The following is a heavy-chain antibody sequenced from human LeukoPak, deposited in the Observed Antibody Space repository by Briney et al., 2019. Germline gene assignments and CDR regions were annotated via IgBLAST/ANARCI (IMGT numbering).Heavy chain of an antibody. Sequence: GGPLRLSCAASGFTFSSYSMNWVRQAPGKGLEWVSSISSSSSYIYYADSVKGRFTISRDNAKNSLYLQMNSLRAEDTAVYYCARDYSGSGSYYNVFDYWGQGTLVTVSS. D-gene: IGHD3-10*01. J-gene: IGHJ4*02. CDR2: ISSSSSYI. CDR3: ARDYSGSGSYYNVFDY. V-gene: IGHV3-21*01. CDR1: GFTFSSYS.